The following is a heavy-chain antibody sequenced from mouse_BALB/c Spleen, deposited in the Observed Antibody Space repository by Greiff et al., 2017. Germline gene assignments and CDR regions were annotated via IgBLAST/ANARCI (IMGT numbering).Heavy chain of an antibody. CDR3: ARLTDYGSSYGYFDV. CDR1: GYSITSDYA. Sequence: EVQGVESGPGLVKPSQSLSLTCTVTGYSITSDYAWNWIRQFPGNKLEWMGYISYSGSTSYNPSLKSRISITRDTSKNQFFLQLNSVTTEDTATYYCARLTDYGSSYGYFDVWGAGTTVTVSS. J-gene: IGHJ1*01. CDR2: ISYSGST. V-gene: IGHV3-2*02. D-gene: IGHD1-1*01.